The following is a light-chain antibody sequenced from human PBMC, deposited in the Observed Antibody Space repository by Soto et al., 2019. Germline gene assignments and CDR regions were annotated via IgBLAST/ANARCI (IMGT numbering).Light chain of an antibody. V-gene: IGKV3-11*01. CDR3: QQRSNWPPIT. CDR2: GAS. Sequence: DIVLTQTPGTLSLSPGDRATLSCRASQRVGSNYLAWYQQKSGQPPRLLIHGASNRATGIPARFSGSGSGTDFTLTISSLEPEDFAVYYCQQRSNWPPITFGQGTRLEIK. J-gene: IGKJ5*01. CDR1: QRVGSNY.